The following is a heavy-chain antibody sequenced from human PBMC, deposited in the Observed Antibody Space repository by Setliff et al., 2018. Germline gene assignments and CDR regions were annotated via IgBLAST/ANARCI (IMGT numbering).Heavy chain of an antibody. J-gene: IGHJ4*02. Sequence: PSETLSLTCAVYGGSFSGYYWSWIRQPAGKGLEWIGRIYTSGSTNYNPSLKSRVTISVDTSKNQFSLKLSSVTAADTAVYYCARTDDYYNFYAYWGQGTLVTVSS. D-gene: IGHD3-3*01. CDR2: IYTSGST. V-gene: IGHV4-59*10. CDR1: GGSFSGYY. CDR3: ARTDDYYNFYAY.